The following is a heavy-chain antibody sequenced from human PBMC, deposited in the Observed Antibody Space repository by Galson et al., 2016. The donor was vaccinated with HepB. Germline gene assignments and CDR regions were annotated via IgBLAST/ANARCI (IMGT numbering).Heavy chain of an antibody. CDR3: ARLPFGRTHYFDP. CDR2: TFPSDSDT. Sequence: QSGAEVKKPGESLKISCKGSGYSFTRYWIGWVRQMPGKGLEWMGITFPSDSDTRYSPSFQGQISISVDKSSSTAYLQWSSLKASDTAMYYCARLPFGRTHYFDPWGQGTLVTVSS. D-gene: IGHD3-3*01. V-gene: IGHV5-51*01. J-gene: IGHJ5*02. CDR1: GYSFTRYW.